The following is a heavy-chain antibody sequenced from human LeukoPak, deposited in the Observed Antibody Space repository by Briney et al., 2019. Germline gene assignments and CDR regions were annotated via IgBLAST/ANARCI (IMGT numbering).Heavy chain of an antibody. CDR2: ISGSGSII. V-gene: IGHV3-23*01. CDR1: GFTFSSFG. CDR3: AKDLPDYGDYIEGY. D-gene: IGHD4-17*01. J-gene: IGHJ4*02. Sequence: PGGSLRLSCAASGFTFSSFGMGWVRQAPGKGLEWVSTISGSGSIIDYADSVKGRFTFSRDNSRNMVYLQMNSLRAEDTAVYYCAKDLPDYGDYIEGYWGQGTLVTVSS.